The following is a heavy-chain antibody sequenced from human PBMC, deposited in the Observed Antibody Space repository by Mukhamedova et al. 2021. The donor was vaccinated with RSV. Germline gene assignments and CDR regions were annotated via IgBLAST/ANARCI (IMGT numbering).Heavy chain of an antibody. CDR2: ISVSGGST. D-gene: IGHD2-2*01. V-gene: IGHV3-23*01. Sequence: VSRISVSGGSTYYADSVKGRFTVSRDNSKKTLYLQMNSLRVEDTAVYHCAKSLGYCSVTNCENVFDMWGQGTMVTVSS. CDR3: AKSLGYCSVTNCENVFDM. J-gene: IGHJ3*02.